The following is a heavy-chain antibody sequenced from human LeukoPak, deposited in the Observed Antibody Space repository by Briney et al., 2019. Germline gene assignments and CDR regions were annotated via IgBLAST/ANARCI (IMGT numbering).Heavy chain of an antibody. Sequence: ASVKVSCKASGGTFSSYAISWVRQAPGQGLEWMGGIIPIFGTANYAQKFQGRVTITADESTSTAYMELSSLRSEDTAVYYCARGFHSSGYYLYYFDYWGQGTLVTVSS. J-gene: IGHJ4*02. V-gene: IGHV1-69*13. D-gene: IGHD3-22*01. CDR2: IIPIFGTA. CDR1: GGTFSSYA. CDR3: ARGFHSSGYYLYYFDY.